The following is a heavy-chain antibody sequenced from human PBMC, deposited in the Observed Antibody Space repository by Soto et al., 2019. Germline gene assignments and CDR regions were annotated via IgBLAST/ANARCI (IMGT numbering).Heavy chain of an antibody. CDR2: IYYSGNT. J-gene: IGHJ6*02. V-gene: IGHV4-30-4*01. CDR3: ARALIQLWPHYYYGMDV. Sequence: SETLSLTCTVSGGSISSGDYYWGWIRQPPGKGLEWIGYIYYSGNTYYNPSLKSRVAISVDTSKNQFSLKVSSVTAADTAVYYCARALIQLWPHYYYGMDVWGQGTTVTVSS. CDR1: GGSISSGDYY. D-gene: IGHD5-18*01.